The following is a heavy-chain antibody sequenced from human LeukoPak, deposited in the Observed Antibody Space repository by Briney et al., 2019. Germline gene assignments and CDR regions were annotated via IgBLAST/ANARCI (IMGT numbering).Heavy chain of an antibody. V-gene: IGHV3-23*01. CDR1: GFTFSSYG. Sequence: PGGSLRLSCAASGFTFSSYGMSWVRQAPGKGLEWVSAISGSGGSTYYADSVKGRFTISRDNSKNTLYLQMNSLRAEDTAVYYCARAYDYVWGSYRYTWPHDYWGQGTLVTVSS. CDR2: ISGSGGST. J-gene: IGHJ4*02. D-gene: IGHD3-16*02. CDR3: ARAYDYVWGSYRYTWPHDY.